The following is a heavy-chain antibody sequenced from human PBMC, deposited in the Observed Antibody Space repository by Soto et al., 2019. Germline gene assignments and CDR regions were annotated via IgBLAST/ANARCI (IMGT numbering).Heavy chain of an antibody. Sequence: GGSLRLSCSASGFTFSNYAMHWVRQAPGKGLESVSSISSNGGGTYYADSVKGRFTISRDNSKNTLYLQMTSLRTEDTAVYYCVKGGSGSYLRYYFDSWGQGTLVTVSS. CDR1: GFTFSNYA. J-gene: IGHJ4*02. CDR2: ISSNGGGT. CDR3: VKGGSGSYLRYYFDS. V-gene: IGHV3-64D*08. D-gene: IGHD1-26*01.